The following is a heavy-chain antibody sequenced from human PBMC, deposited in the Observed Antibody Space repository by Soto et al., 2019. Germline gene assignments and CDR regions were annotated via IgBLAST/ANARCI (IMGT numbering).Heavy chain of an antibody. J-gene: IGHJ4*02. CDR1: GGSVRSGRYY. D-gene: IGHD6-19*01. CDR2: VFYSGST. CDR3: ARVPRPSVAVADVYYCDY. Sequence: PSETLSLTCTVSGGSVRSGRYYWSWIRQPPGKGLEWIGYVFYSGSTRYNPSLNSRVTISVDTSKNQFSLKLTSVTAADTAMYYCARVPRPSVAVADVYYCDYWGQGTLVTVSS. V-gene: IGHV4-61*01.